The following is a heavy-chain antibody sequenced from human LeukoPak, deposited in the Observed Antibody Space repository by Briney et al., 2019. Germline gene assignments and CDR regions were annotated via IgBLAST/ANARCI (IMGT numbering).Heavy chain of an antibody. CDR1: GFTFSNYW. D-gene: IGHD2-21*02. J-gene: IGHJ4*02. Sequence: PGGSLRLSCAASGFTFSNYWMTWVRQAPGKGLEWVANIKQDGSEKYYVDSVKGRFTISRDNAKNSLYLQMNSLRAEDTAVYYCTFYCGGDCYYDYWGQGTLVTVSS. CDR2: IKQDGSEK. V-gene: IGHV3-7*01. CDR3: TFYCGGDCYYDY.